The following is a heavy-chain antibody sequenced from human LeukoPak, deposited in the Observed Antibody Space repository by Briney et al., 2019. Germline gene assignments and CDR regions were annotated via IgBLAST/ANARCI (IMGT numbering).Heavy chain of an antibody. D-gene: IGHD2-2*01. CDR3: AKSPAAHAYYYYYYMDV. J-gene: IGHJ6*03. V-gene: IGHV3-23*01. CDR2: ISGSGGST. Sequence: GGSLKLSCAAPGFTFSSNAMSWVRQAPGKGLEWVSAISGSGGSTYYAHSVKGRFTISRDNSKNTLYLQMNSLRAEDTAVYYCAKSPAAHAYYYYYYMDVWGKGTTVTVSS. CDR1: GFTFSSNA.